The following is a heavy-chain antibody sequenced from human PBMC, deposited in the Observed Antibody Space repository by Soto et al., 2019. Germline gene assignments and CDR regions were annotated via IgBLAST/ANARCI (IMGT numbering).Heavy chain of an antibody. CDR1: GFTFRSFT. CDR2: ISSNSAYI. D-gene: IGHD6-13*01. Sequence: GGSLRLSCAASGFTFRSFTMNWVRQAPGKGLEWVSTISSNSAYIYYTDALRGRFTISRGNAKNSLHLQMNSLRAEDTAVYYRTRDASRDSSARGWFDPWGPGTLVTVSS. CDR3: TRDASRDSSARGWFDP. J-gene: IGHJ5*02. V-gene: IGHV3-21*01.